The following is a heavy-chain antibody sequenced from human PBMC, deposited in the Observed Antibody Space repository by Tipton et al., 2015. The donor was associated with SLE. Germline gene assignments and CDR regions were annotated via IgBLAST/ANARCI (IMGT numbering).Heavy chain of an antibody. CDR1: GYSFTSYW. CDR2: IDPSDSYT. CDR3: ARRYSGSKEGEYNWFDP. J-gene: IGHJ5*02. Sequence: QLVQSGAEVKKPGESLRISCKGSGYSFTSYWISWVRQMPGKGLEWMGRIDPSDSYTNYSPSFQGHVTISADKSISTAYLQWSSLKASDTAMYYCARRYSGSKEGEYNWFDPWGQGTLVTVSS. V-gene: IGHV5-10-1*01. D-gene: IGHD6-13*01.